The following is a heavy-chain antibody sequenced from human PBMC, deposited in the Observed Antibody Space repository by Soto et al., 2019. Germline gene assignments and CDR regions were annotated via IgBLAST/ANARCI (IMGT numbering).Heavy chain of an antibody. J-gene: IGHJ4*02. CDR1: GYSFTKFD. Sequence: QVQLVQSGAEVKEPGASVRVSCKASGYSFTKFDINWVRQAPGQGLEWMGWLNPKSGNTGYAQNLQGRVTMTRDTSISTAYMELRSLRSEDTALYYCARVTAGSSDFDYRGQGTLVTVSS. CDR2: LNPKSGNT. CDR3: ARVTAGSSDFDY. V-gene: IGHV1-8*01. D-gene: IGHD6-6*01.